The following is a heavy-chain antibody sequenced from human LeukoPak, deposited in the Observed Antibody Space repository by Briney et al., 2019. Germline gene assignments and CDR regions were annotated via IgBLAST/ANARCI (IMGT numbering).Heavy chain of an antibody. CDR2: IIPIFGTA. V-gene: IGHV1-69*13. J-gene: IGHJ3*02. Sequence: SVKVSCKASGGTFSSYAISWVRQAPGQGLEWMGGIIPIFGTANYAQKFQGRVTITADESTSTAYMELSSLRSEDTAVYYCARVVPTKPILYGAHAFDIWGQGTMVTVSS. D-gene: IGHD2-8*01. CDR1: GGTFSSYA. CDR3: ARVVPTKPILYGAHAFDI.